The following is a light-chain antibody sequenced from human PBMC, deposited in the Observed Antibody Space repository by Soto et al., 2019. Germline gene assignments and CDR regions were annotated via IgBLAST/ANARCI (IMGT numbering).Light chain of an antibody. J-gene: IGLJ2*01. CDR1: TSNIGSNY. V-gene: IGLV1-47*02. CDR2: SSN. Sequence: QSVLTPPPSASGTPGQTVTISCSGSTSNIGSNYVYWYQQLPGTAPKLLIYSSNRRPSGVPDRFSGSKSGTSASLAISGLRSEDEADYYCAAWDDSLSGHVVFGGGTKLTVL. CDR3: AAWDDSLSGHVV.